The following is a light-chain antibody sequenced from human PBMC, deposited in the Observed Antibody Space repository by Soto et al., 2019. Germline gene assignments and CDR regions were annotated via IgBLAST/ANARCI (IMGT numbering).Light chain of an antibody. Sequence: DIVMTQSPLSLPVTPGEPASISCRSSQSLLHSNGYNYLDWYLQKPGQSPQLLIYLGSNRASGVPDRFSGSGSDTDFKLKISRVEAEDVGVYYCMQALQTKVTFGQGTRLEIK. CDR1: QSLLHSNGYNY. CDR2: LGS. V-gene: IGKV2-28*01. CDR3: MQALQTKVT. J-gene: IGKJ5*01.